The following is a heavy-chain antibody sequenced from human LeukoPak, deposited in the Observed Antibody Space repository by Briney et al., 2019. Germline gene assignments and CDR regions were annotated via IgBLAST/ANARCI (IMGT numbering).Heavy chain of an antibody. CDR3: ARDSYYDTSGYFNDTFDM. V-gene: IGHV4-59*01. CDR2: ISDSGDT. CDR1: GVSISSYY. Sequence: SETLSPTCTVSGVSISSYYWSWIRQPPGKGLEWIGHISDSGDTNYNPSLKSRVTISVDTSKKQFSLKLSSVTTADTAVYYCARDSYYDTSGYFNDTFDMWGQGTLVTVSS. D-gene: IGHD3-22*01. J-gene: IGHJ3*02.